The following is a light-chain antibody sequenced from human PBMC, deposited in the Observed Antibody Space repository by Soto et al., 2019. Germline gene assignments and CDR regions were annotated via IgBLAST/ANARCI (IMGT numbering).Light chain of an antibody. Sequence: QSVLTQPPSASGTPGQRVTISCSGSSSNIGSGTVNWYQQLPGAAPKLLIYNNNQRPSGVPDRFSGSKSGTSASLAISGLQSEDEAEYFCFSFTTTSTHVFGTGTKVTVL. CDR3: FSFTTTSTHV. J-gene: IGLJ1*01. V-gene: IGLV1-44*01. CDR1: SSNIGSGT. CDR2: NNN.